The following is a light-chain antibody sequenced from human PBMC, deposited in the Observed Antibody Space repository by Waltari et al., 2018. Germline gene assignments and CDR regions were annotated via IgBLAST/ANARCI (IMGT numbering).Light chain of an antibody. Sequence: GDRVTITCRASQGISSYLAWYQQKPGKAPKLLIYAASTLQSGVPSRFSGSGSGTEFTLTISSLQPEDFATYYCQQLNSYLSLTFGGGTKVEIK. CDR3: QQLNSYLSLT. CDR2: AAS. J-gene: IGKJ4*01. CDR1: QGISSY. V-gene: IGKV1-9*01.